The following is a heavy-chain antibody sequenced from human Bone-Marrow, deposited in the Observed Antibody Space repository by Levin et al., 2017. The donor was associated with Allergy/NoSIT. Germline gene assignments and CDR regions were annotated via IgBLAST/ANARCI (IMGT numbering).Heavy chain of an antibody. J-gene: IGHJ4*02. CDR3: GRDPAMGPDY. CDR2: IWFGGHRG. Sequence: GESLKISCTGSGFSFANYGIHWARQGPGKGLEWLGVIWFGGHRGNIAISVRGRFTVSRDDSVNTVYLQMNYLGVEDAAVYYCGRDPAMGPDYWGPGTPVIVSS. V-gene: IGHV3-33*01. D-gene: IGHD3-16*01. CDR1: GFSFANYG.